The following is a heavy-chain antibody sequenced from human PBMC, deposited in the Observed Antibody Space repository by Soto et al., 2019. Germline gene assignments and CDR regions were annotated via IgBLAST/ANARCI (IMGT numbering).Heavy chain of an antibody. CDR2: INPSSGST. V-gene: IGHV1-8*01. D-gene: IGHD3-3*01. J-gene: IGHJ5*02. CDR1: GYTFTSYD. Sequence: GASVKVSCKASGYTFTSYDINWVRQATGQGLEWMGLINPSSGSTGYAQKFQGRVTMTRDTSTSTVYMELSSLRSEDTAVYYCASSPNEADYDFWSGYYPWFDPWGQGTLVTVSS. CDR3: ASSPNEADYDFWSGYYPWFDP.